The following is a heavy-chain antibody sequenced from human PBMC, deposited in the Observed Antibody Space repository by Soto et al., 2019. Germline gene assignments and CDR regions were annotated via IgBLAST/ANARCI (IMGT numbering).Heavy chain of an antibody. J-gene: IGHJ5*02. CDR3: AKGEPPYYDFWSGYYFNWFDP. CDR1: GFTFSSYA. V-gene: IGHV3-23*01. D-gene: IGHD3-3*01. Sequence: PGGSLRLSCAASGFTFSSYAMSGVRQDPGKGLEWVSAISGSGGSTYYADSVKGRFTISRDNSKNTLYLQMNSLRAEDTAVYYCAKGEPPYYDFWSGYYFNWFDPWGQGALVTVSS. CDR2: ISGSGGST.